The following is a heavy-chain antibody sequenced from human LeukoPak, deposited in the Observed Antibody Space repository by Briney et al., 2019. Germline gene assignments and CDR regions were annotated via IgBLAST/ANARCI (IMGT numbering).Heavy chain of an antibody. CDR2: IRSDTTKK. Sequence: GGSLRLSCAASGFTFSSYGMHWFRQAPGKGLEWVSFIRSDTTKKYYADSVKGRFTVSRDNSKNTLYLQMNNLRTEDTAVYYCVKGTSTSWSFDYWGQGTLVIVSS. J-gene: IGHJ4*02. CDR3: VKGTSTSWSFDY. V-gene: IGHV3-30*02. D-gene: IGHD6-13*01. CDR1: GFTFSSYG.